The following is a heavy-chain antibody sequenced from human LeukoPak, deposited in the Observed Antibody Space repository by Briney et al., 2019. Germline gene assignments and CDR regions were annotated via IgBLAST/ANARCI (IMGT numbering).Heavy chain of an antibody. CDR3: ARQASSSYGSGSPYWYFDL. J-gene: IGHJ2*01. Sequence: SETLSLTCTVSGGSISSYYWSWIRQPPGKGLEWIGYIYYSGSTNYNPSLKSRVTISVDTSKNQFSLKLSSVTAADTAVYYCARQASSSYGSGSPYWYFDLWGRGTLVTVSS. V-gene: IGHV4-59*08. D-gene: IGHD3-10*01. CDR2: IYYSGST. CDR1: GGSISSYY.